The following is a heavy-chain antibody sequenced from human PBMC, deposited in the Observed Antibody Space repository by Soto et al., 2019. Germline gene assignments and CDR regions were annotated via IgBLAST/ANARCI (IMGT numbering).Heavy chain of an antibody. V-gene: IGHV4-59*01. CDR2: ISYSGNT. D-gene: IGHD3-16*01. CDR1: RGSISSYY. CDR3: ARIRGLGEASPSSDY. J-gene: IGHJ4*02. Sequence: SETLSLTCTVSRGSISSYYWSWIRQPPGKGLEWIGYISYSGNTNYNASLKSRVTISVDTSTNQFSLRVTSVTAADTAVYYCARIRGLGEASPSSDYWGQGALVTVSS.